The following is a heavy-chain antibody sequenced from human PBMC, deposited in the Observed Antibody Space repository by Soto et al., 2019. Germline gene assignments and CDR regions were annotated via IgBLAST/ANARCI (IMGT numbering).Heavy chain of an antibody. J-gene: IGHJ6*02. CDR2: IKQDGSEK. CDR1: GFTFSSYW. V-gene: IGHV3-7*04. Sequence: PGGSLRLSCAASGFTFSSYWMSWVRQAPGKGLEWVANIKQDGSEKYYVDSVKGRFTISRDNAKNSLYLQMNSLRAEDTAVYYCAREGLRGVMSCYGMDVWGQGTTVTVSS. D-gene: IGHD3-10*01. CDR3: AREGLRGVMSCYGMDV.